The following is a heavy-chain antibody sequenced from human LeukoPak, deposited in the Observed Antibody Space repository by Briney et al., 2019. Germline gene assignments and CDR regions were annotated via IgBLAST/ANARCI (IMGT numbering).Heavy chain of an antibody. D-gene: IGHD2-2*01. CDR1: GGSFSGYY. CDR2: INHSGST. J-gene: IGHJ5*02. CDR3: ARGQGYLLGYCSSTSCFPRPTKFDP. V-gene: IGHV4-34*01. Sequence: SETLSLTCAVYGGSFSGYYWSWIRQPPGKGLEWIGEINHSGSTNYNPSLKSRVTISVDTSKNQFSLKLSSVTAADTAVYYCARGQGYLLGYCSSTSCFPRPTKFDPWGQGTLVTVSS.